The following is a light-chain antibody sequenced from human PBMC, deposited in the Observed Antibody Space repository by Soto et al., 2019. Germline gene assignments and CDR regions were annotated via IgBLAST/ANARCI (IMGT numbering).Light chain of an antibody. J-gene: IGKJ5*01. CDR3: QQYHNWPPIT. Sequence: EIVMTQSPVTLSVSTGERATLSCRASQFVSSNLAWYQQKPGQAPRLLIYGASTRATGIPARFSGSGSGTEFTLTISNLQSEDFAVYLCQQYHNWPPITFGQGTRLEIK. CDR2: GAS. CDR1: QFVSSN. V-gene: IGKV3D-15*01.